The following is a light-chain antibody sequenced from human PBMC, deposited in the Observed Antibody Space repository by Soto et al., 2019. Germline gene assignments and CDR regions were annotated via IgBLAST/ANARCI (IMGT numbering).Light chain of an antibody. CDR3: KQRSNWPPT. J-gene: IGKJ5*01. CDR2: DVS. Sequence: EIVLTQSPGTLSLSPGEKATLSCRVSQSVSSAYLAWYQQKPGQAPRLLIYDVSSRATGIPDRFSGSGSGTDFTLSISSLETEDFAVYYCKQRSNWPPTFGQGTRLEIK. CDR1: QSVSSAY. V-gene: IGKV3D-20*02.